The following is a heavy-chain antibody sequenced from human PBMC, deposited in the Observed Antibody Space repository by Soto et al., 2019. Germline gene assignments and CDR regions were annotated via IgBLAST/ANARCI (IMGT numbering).Heavy chain of an antibody. CDR1: GDNVSSNSAA. J-gene: IGHJ4*02. CDR3: ARDRQRLFDF. Sequence: KQSRTLSLPCVISGDNVSSNSAAWNGSRQSPSRGLEWLGRTYYRSKGYNDYAVSMKGRIIFNVDTSKNHFSLQLNSVTPEDTAVYYCARDRQRLFDFWGQGTLVTVSS. D-gene: IGHD6-25*01. V-gene: IGHV6-1*01. CDR2: TYYRSKGYN.